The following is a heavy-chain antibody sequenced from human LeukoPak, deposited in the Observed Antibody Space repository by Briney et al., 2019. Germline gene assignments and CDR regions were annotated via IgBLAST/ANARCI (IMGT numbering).Heavy chain of an antibody. CDR1: GGSISSSSYY. Sequence: KPSETLSLTCTVSGGSISSSSYYWGWIRQPPGKGLEWIGSIYYSGSTYYNPSLKSRVTISVDTSKNQFSLKLSSVTAADTAVYYCARHGRHARLLSPWGQGTLVTVSS. CDR3: ARHGRHARLLSP. J-gene: IGHJ5*02. V-gene: IGHV4-39*01. CDR2: IYYSGST. D-gene: IGHD1-26*01.